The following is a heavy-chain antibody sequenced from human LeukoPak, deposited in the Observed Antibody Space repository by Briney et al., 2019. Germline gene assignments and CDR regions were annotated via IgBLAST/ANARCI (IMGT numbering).Heavy chain of an antibody. V-gene: IGHV3-11*04. J-gene: IGHJ4*02. Sequence: PGGSLRLSCAAPGFTLSDYYMNWIRQTPGKGLEWLSYISSTGSTIYYADSVRGRFTISRDNAKNSLYLQMNSLRAEDTGVYYCARMNYDFWSGYYPYFDFWGQGNLVTVSS. CDR2: ISSTGSTI. CDR1: GFTLSDYY. CDR3: ARMNYDFWSGYYPYFDF. D-gene: IGHD3-3*01.